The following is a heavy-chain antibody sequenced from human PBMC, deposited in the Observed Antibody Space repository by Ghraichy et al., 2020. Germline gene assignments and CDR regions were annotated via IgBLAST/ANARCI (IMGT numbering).Heavy chain of an antibody. D-gene: IGHD2-2*01. CDR2: ISSSSSTI. J-gene: IGHJ6*02. CDR1: GFIFSSYS. V-gene: IGHV3-48*02. Sequence: GGSLRLSRAASGFIFSSYSMNWIRQAPGKGLEWVSYISSSSSTIYYADSVKGRFTISRDNAKNSLYLQMNSLRDEDTAVYYCARDRYCSSTSCSYGMDVWGQGTTVTVSS. CDR3: ARDRYCSSTSCSYGMDV.